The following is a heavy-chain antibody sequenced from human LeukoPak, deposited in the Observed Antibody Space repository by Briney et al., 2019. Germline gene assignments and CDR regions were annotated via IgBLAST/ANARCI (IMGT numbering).Heavy chain of an antibody. V-gene: IGHV3-23*01. J-gene: IGHJ5*02. D-gene: IGHD6-19*01. Sequence: GGSLRLSCAASGFTFSSYAMSCVRHAPGKGLEWVSAISGSGGSTYYEPSVKGRVTISRDNSKNTLYLQMSSLRAEDTAVYYCAKEASRGEFSGCTSTWGQGTLVTVSS. CDR2: ISGSGGST. CDR1: GFTFSSYA. CDR3: AKEASRGEFSGCTST.